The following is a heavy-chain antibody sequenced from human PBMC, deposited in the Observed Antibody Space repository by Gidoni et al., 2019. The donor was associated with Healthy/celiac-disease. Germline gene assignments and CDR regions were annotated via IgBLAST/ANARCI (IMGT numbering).Heavy chain of an antibody. J-gene: IGHJ4*02. V-gene: IGHV3-23*01. Sequence: EVQLLESGGGLVQPGGSLRLSCAASGFTFSSYAMSWVRQAPGKGLGWVSAISVIGVSTDYADSVKGRFTISRDNSKNTLYLPMNSLSAEYTAVYYCANGLGGVVIAYGGDYWGQGTLVTVSS. CDR2: ISVIGVST. D-gene: IGHD3-3*01. CDR1: GFTFSSYA. CDR3: ANGLGGVVIAYGGDY.